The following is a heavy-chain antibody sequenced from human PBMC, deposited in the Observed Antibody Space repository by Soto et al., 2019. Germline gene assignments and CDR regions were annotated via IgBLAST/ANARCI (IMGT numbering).Heavy chain of an antibody. CDR1: GYSFSTYS. Sequence: GDSLKISCRGSGYSFSTYSIGWVRQMPGKGLEWMGLIYPSDSDSTYSPSFRGQVTFSVDTSISTAYLQWSSLEASDTAIYYCTSYTGRTISTWGQGTLVTVSS. CDR2: IYPSDSDS. V-gene: IGHV5-51*01. J-gene: IGHJ5*02. D-gene: IGHD1-26*01. CDR3: TSYTGRTIST.